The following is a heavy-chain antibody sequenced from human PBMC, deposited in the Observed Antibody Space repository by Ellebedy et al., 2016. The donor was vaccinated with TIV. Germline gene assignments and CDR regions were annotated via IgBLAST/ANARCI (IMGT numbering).Heavy chain of an antibody. V-gene: IGHV4-30-4*01. D-gene: IGHD4-17*01. Sequence: MPSETLSLTCTVSGGSISSGDYYWSWMRQPPGKGLEWIGYIYYSGSTYYNPSLKSRVTISVYTSKNQFSLRLSSVTAAATAVYYCPRTRTTGRSWYFDLWGRGTLVTVSS. CDR3: PRTRTTGRSWYFDL. CDR2: IYYSGST. CDR1: GGSISSGDYY. J-gene: IGHJ2*01.